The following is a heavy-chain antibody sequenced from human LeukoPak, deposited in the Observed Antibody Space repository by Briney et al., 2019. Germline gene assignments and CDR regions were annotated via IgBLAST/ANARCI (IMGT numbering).Heavy chain of an antibody. D-gene: IGHD1-14*01. J-gene: IGHJ6*02. V-gene: IGHV4-59*01. CDR3: ARDGGSLYYYGMYV. CDR2: IYYSGST. Sequence: KPSETLSLTCTVSGGSISSYYWSWIRQPPGKGLEWIGYIYYSGSTNYNPSLKSRVTISVDTSKNQFSLKLSSVTAADTAVYYCARDGGSLYYYGMYVWGQGTTVTVSS. CDR1: GGSISSYY.